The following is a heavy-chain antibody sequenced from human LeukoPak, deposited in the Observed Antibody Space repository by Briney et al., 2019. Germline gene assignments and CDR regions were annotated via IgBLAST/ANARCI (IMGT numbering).Heavy chain of an antibody. CDR3: ARARTVTTPLRARHEAFDI. J-gene: IGHJ3*02. V-gene: IGHV4-61*08. Sequence: SETLSLTCTVSGGSVSGGSISGYYWSWIRQPPGKGLEWIGYIYSSGSAHYNPSLKSRVTMSVDTSKNQFSLRLTSVTAADTAVYYCARARTVTTPLRARHEAFDIWGQGTMVTVSS. CDR1: GGSVSGGSISGYY. D-gene: IGHD4-17*01. CDR2: IYSSGSA.